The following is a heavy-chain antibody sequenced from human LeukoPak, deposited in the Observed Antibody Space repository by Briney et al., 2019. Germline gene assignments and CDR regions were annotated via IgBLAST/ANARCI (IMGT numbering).Heavy chain of an antibody. Sequence: ASVKVSCKASGGTFSSYAISGVRQAPGQGLEWMGRIIPIFGTANYAQKFQGRVTITTDESTSTAYMELSSLRSEDTAVYYCVVRVTTGYFDYWGQGTLVTVSS. D-gene: IGHD4-17*01. V-gene: IGHV1-69*05. J-gene: IGHJ4*02. CDR2: IIPIFGTA. CDR1: GGTFSSYA. CDR3: VVRVTTGYFDY.